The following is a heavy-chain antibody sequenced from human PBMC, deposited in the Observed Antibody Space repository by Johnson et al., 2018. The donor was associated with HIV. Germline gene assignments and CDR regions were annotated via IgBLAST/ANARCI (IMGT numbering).Heavy chain of an antibody. CDR2: ISWNSGSI. CDR1: GFTFDDYA. J-gene: IGHJ3*02. Sequence: VQVVESGGGLVQPGRSLRLSCAASGFTFDDYAMHWVRQAPGKGLEWVSGISWNSGSIGYADSVKGRFTISRDNAKNSLYLQMNSLRAEDTALYYCAKDTVTTLVREAAFDIWGQWTMVTVSS. D-gene: IGHD4-23*01. V-gene: IGHV3-9*01. CDR3: AKDTVTTLVREAAFDI.